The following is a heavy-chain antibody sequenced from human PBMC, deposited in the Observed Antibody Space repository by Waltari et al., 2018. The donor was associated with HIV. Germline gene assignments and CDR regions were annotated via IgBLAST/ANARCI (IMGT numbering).Heavy chain of an antibody. J-gene: IGHJ4*02. CDR2: IYYSGRT. CDR3: AGRMTMVVTHDY. D-gene: IGHD3-10*01. CDR1: GGSISSSSYY. V-gene: IGHV4-39*01. Sequence: QLQLQESGPGLVKPSETLSLTCTVSGGSISSSSYYWGWIRQPPGKGLEWIGSIYYSGRTYYNPSLKSRVTISVDTSKNQFSLKLSSVTAADTAVYYCAGRMTMVVTHDYWGQGTLVTVSS.